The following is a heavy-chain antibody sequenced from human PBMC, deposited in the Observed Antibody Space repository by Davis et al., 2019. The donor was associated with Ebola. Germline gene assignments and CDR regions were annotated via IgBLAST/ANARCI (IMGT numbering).Heavy chain of an antibody. D-gene: IGHD6-19*01. CDR1: GYTFTSYG. J-gene: IGHJ4*02. CDR3: ARDGFIAVAGYYFDY. Sequence: AASVKVSCKASGYTFTSYGISWVRQAPGQGLEWMGWISAYNGNTNYAQKLQGRVTMTTDTSTSTAYMELRSLRSDDTVVYYCARDGFIAVAGYYFDYWGQGTLVTVSS. CDR2: ISAYNGNT. V-gene: IGHV1-18*01.